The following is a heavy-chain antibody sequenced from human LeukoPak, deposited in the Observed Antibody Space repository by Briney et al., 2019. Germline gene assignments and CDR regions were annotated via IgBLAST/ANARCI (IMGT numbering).Heavy chain of an antibody. CDR2: IYTSGST. V-gene: IGHV4-4*07. CDR3: AGDRGYYYGSGGKIRVLYYFDY. CDR1: GGSISSYY. D-gene: IGHD3-10*01. J-gene: IGHJ4*02. Sequence: SETLSLTCTVSGGSISSYYWSWIRQPAGKGLEWIGRIYTSGSTNYNPSLKSRVTMSVDTSKNQLSLKLSSVIAADTAVYYCAGDRGYYYGSGGKIRVLYYFDYWGQGTLVTVSS.